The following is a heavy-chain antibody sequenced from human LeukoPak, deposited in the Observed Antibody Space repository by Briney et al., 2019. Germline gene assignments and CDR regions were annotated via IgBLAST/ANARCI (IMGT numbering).Heavy chain of an antibody. CDR1: GFTVSSNY. Sequence: GGSLRLSCAASGFTVSSNYMSWVRQAPGKGLEWVSVIYSGGSTYYADSVKGRFTISRDNSKNTLYLQMNNLRAEDTAVYYCASSSRYSSSSGDYWGQGTLVTVSS. D-gene: IGHD6-6*01. CDR2: IYSGGST. CDR3: ASSSRYSSSSGDY. V-gene: IGHV3-66*01. J-gene: IGHJ4*02.